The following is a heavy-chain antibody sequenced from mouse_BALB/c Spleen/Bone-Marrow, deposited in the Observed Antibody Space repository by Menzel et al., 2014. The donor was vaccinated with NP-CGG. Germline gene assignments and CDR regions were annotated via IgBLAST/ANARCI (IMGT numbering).Heavy chain of an antibody. CDR2: INPSNGGT. Sequence: QVHVKQSGAELVKPGASVKLSCKASGYSFTRYYMYWVKQRPGQGLEWIGEINPSNGGTNFNEKFKSKATLTVDKSPSTAYMQFSSLTSEDSAVYYCTRSNYGYWYFDVWGAGTTVTVSS. CDR3: TRSNYGYWYFDV. V-gene: IGHV1S81*02. CDR1: GYSFTRYY. J-gene: IGHJ1*01. D-gene: IGHD1-1*01.